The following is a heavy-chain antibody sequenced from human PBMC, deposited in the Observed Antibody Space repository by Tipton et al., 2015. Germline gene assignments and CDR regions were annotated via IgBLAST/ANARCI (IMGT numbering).Heavy chain of an antibody. J-gene: IGHJ4*02. V-gene: IGHV3-7*01. CDR1: GFTFSSYW. D-gene: IGHD5-12*01. CDR2: IKPDGSES. Sequence: GSLRLSCAASGFTFSSYWMSWVRQAPGKGLEWVANIKPDGSESFYVDSVKGRFTFSRDNAKNSLYLQMSSLRAEDTAVYYCARSGGYGWDYWGQGTLVTVSS. CDR3: ARSGGYGWDY.